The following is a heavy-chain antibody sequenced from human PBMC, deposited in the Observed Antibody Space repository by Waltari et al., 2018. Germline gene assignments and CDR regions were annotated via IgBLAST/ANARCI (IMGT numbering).Heavy chain of an antibody. CDR1: GGPFSSYT. Sequence: QVQLVQSGAEVKKPGSSVKVSCKASGGPFSSYTISWVRQAPGQGLEWMGRIIPILGRANYAQKFQGRVTITADKSTSTAYMELSSLRSEDTAVYYCASEQQLVHFDYWGQGTLVTVSS. CDR2: IIPILGRA. V-gene: IGHV1-69*08. D-gene: IGHD6-13*01. CDR3: ASEQQLVHFDY. J-gene: IGHJ4*02.